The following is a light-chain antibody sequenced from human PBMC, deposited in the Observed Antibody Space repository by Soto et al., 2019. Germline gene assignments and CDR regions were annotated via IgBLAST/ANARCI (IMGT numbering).Light chain of an antibody. J-gene: IGLJ1*01. V-gene: IGLV2-14*01. CDR2: EVS. CDR3: SSYTRSSTPYV. Sequence: QSVLAQPPSVSAAPGQKVTISCTGTSSDVGGYNYVSWYQQHPGKAPKLLIYEVSNRPSGVSNRFSGSKSGNTASLTISGLQAEDEADYYCSSYTRSSTPYVFGIGTKVTVL. CDR1: SSDVGGYNY.